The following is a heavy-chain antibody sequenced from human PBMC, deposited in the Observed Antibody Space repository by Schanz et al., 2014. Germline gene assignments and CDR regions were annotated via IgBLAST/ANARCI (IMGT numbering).Heavy chain of an antibody. CDR1: GLTFTSAW. CDR3: ARESSNDIVLVPGAVFDH. V-gene: IGHV3-30*03. D-gene: IGHD2-2*01. J-gene: IGHJ4*02. CDR2: VPFDGSQK. Sequence: QVQVVQSGGGLVKPGGSLRLSCATSGLTFTSAWMSWVRQAPGKGLEWVAFVPFDGSQKFYADSVKGRFTISRDNSKNTVYLQMNSLRPGDTAVYYCARESSNDIVLVPGAVFDHWGQGILVTVSS.